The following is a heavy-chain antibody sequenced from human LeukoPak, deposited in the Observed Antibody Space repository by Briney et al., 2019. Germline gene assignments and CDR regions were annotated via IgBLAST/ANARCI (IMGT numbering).Heavy chain of an antibody. CDR1: GFTFSNAW. Sequence: PGGSLRLSCAASGFTFSNAWMNWVRQAPGKGLGWVSAISGSGGNTYNADSVKGRFTISRDNSKNTLYLQMNSLRAEDTAVYYCARGDYSDYYYFDYWGQGILVTVSS. J-gene: IGHJ4*02. V-gene: IGHV3-23*01. CDR3: ARGDYSDYYYFDY. D-gene: IGHD4-11*01. CDR2: ISGSGGNT.